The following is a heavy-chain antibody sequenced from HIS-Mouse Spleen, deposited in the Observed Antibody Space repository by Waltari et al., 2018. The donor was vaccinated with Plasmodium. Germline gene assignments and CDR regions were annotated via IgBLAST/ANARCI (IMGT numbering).Heavy chain of an antibody. CDR1: GFTFSSYW. D-gene: IGHD6-13*01. J-gene: IGHJ2*01. CDR2: IKQDGREK. Sequence: EVQLVESGGGLVQPGGSLRLSCAASGFTFSSYWMSWVRQAPGKGREWVANIKQDGREKYYVDSVKGRFTIARDNAKNSLYLQMNSLRAEDTAVYYCASSWYWYFDLWGRGTLVTVSS. V-gene: IGHV3-7*01. CDR3: ASSWYWYFDL.